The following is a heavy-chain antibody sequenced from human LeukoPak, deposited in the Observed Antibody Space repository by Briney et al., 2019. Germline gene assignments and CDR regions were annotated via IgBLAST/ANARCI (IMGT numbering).Heavy chain of an antibody. V-gene: IGHV3-21*04. CDR2: ISTSSSYI. CDR3: ARGLGMGHDSSGSDWFDS. J-gene: IGHJ5*01. CDR1: GFTFSTYS. Sequence: TGGSLRLSCAASGFTFSTYSMNWVRQAPGKGLEWVSFISTSSSYIYYADSVKGRFTISRDNSKNSLYLQMNSLRAEDTAVYYCARGLGMGHDSSGSDWFDSWGQGTLVTVSS. D-gene: IGHD3-22*01.